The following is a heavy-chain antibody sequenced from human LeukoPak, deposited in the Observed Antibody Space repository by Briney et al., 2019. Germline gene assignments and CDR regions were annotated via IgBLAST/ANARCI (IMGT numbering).Heavy chain of an antibody. D-gene: IGHD2-15*01. Sequence: GRSVRLSCAASGYTFSSYGMQWARQAPGKGREGVAVIWEGGSNKYYADSVKGRFTIDRDNRKNTLYLQINCLRDDDTAVYYCPRGYCSGGRCYETYHDAFDIGGQGTMVTFSS. CDR1: GYTFSSYG. V-gene: IGHV3-33*01. J-gene: IGHJ3*02. CDR2: IWEGGSNK. CDR3: PRGYCSGGRCYETYHDAFDI.